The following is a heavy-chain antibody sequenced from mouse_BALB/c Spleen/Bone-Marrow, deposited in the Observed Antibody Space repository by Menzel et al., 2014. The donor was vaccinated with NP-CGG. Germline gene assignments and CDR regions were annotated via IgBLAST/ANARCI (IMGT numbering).Heavy chain of an antibody. D-gene: IGHD1-1*01. CDR2: ISSGGSYT. Sequence: EVMLVESGGGLVKPGGSLKLSCAASGFTFSSYAMSWVRQTPEKRLEWVATISSGGSYTYYPDSVKGRFTISRDNAKNTLYLQMSSLRSEDTAMYYCARFITSLVYFDYWGQGTPLTVSS. J-gene: IGHJ2*01. CDR1: GFTFSSYA. CDR3: ARFITSLVYFDY. V-gene: IGHV5-9-1*01.